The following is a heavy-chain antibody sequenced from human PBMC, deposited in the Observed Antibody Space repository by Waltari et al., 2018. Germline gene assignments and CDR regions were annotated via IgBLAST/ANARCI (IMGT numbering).Heavy chain of an antibody. CDR2: FYTSGSP. J-gene: IGHJ4*02. V-gene: IGHV4-61*02. D-gene: IGHD6-13*01. CDR3: AREVVYSSLYYFDY. Sequence: QVQLQESGPGLVKPSQTLSLTCTVSGGSISSGTYYWSWIRQPAGKGLEWIGRFYTSGSPNSNPSLTSRLTISVDTSKNQFSLKLSSVTAADTAVYFCAREVVYSSLYYFDYWGQGTLVTVSS. CDR1: GGSISSGTYY.